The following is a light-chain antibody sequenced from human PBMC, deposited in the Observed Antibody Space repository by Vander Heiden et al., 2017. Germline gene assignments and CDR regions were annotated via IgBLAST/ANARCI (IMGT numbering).Light chain of an antibody. Sequence: DIQMTQSPSSLSASVADRVTITCRASKGISNYLAWYQQKPGKVPKLLIYAASTLQSGVPSRFSGSGSGTDFTLTISSLQPEDVATYYCQKYNSAPPIFTFGPGTKVDIK. CDR2: AAS. CDR3: QKYNSAPPIFT. CDR1: KGISNY. J-gene: IGKJ3*01. V-gene: IGKV1-27*01.